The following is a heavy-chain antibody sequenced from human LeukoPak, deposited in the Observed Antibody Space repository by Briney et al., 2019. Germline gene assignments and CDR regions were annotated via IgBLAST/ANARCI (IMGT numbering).Heavy chain of an antibody. D-gene: IGHD6-13*01. Sequence: GRSLRLSCAASGFTFDDYAMHWVRQAPGKGLEWVSGISWNSGRIGYADSVKGRFTISRDSAKNSLYLQMNSLRAEDTVFYYCTRDISAIAAAGMDYWGQGTLVTVSS. CDR2: ISWNSGRI. V-gene: IGHV3-9*01. CDR1: GFTFDDYA. J-gene: IGHJ4*02. CDR3: TRDISAIAAAGMDY.